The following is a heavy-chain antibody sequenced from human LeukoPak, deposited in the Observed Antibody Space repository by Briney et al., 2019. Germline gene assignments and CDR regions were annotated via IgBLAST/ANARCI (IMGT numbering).Heavy chain of an antibody. J-gene: IGHJ6*02. CDR1: GGSFSGYY. V-gene: IGHV4-34*01. CDR3: ARGRSSYYGSGSRTPYYYGMDV. D-gene: IGHD3-10*01. CDR2: INHSGST. Sequence: SETLSLTCAAYGGSFSGYYWSWIRQPPGKGLEWIGEINHSGSTNYNPSLKSRVTISVDTSKNQFSLKLSSVTAADTAVYYCARGRSSYYGSGSRTPYYYGMDVWGQGTTVTVSS.